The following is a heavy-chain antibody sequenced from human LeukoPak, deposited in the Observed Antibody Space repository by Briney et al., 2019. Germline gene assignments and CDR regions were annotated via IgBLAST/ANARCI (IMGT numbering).Heavy chain of an antibody. V-gene: IGHV4-4*02. CDR3: ARFGNDYYDSSGYSDGDY. CDR2: IYHSGST. D-gene: IGHD3-22*01. CDR1: GGSISSSNW. Sequence: SETLSLTCAVSGGSISSSNWWSWVRQPPGKGLEWIGEIYHSGSTNYNPSLKSRVTISVDTSKNQFSLKLSSVTAADTAVYYCARFGNDYYDSSGYSDGDYWGQGTLVTVSS. J-gene: IGHJ4*02.